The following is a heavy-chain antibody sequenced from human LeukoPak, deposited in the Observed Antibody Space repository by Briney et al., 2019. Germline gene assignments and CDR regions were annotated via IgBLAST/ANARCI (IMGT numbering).Heavy chain of an antibody. CDR2: IIPILGIA. V-gene: IGHV1-69*04. J-gene: IGHJ6*02. Sequence: GSSVKVSCKASGGTFSSYAISWVRQAPGQGLEWMGRIIPILGIANYAQKFQGRVTITADKSTNTAYMELSSLRSEDTAVYYCARGVVVVTANLPHGWYYYGMDVWGQGTTVTVSS. D-gene: IGHD2-21*02. CDR1: GGTFSSYA. CDR3: ARGVVVVTANLPHGWYYYGMDV.